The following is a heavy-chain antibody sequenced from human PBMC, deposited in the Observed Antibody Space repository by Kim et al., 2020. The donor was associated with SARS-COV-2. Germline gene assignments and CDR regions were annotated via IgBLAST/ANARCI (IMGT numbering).Heavy chain of an antibody. Sequence: SETLSLTCAVSGGSISSSNWWSWVRQPPGKGLEWIGEIYHSGSTNYNPSLKSRVTISVDKSKNQFSLKLSSVTAADTAVYYCAAYYDILTGYFRNWFDPWGQGTLVTVSS. CDR1: GGSISSSNW. J-gene: IGHJ5*02. CDR2: IYHSGST. CDR3: AAYYDILTGYFRNWFDP. V-gene: IGHV4-4*02. D-gene: IGHD3-9*01.